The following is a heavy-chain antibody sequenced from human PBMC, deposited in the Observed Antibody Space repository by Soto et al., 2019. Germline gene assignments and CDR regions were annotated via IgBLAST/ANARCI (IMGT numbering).Heavy chain of an antibody. D-gene: IGHD2-15*01. CDR3: ARVISRGWFDP. J-gene: IGHJ5*02. V-gene: IGHV3-7*04. Sequence: GGSLRLSCVASGFTFSSYWMSWVRQAPGKGLEWVANIKQDESEKYYVDSVKGRFTSSRDNAKNSLYLQMNSLRAEDTAVYYCARVISRGWFDPWGQGTLVTVSS. CDR2: IKQDESEK. CDR1: GFTFSSYW.